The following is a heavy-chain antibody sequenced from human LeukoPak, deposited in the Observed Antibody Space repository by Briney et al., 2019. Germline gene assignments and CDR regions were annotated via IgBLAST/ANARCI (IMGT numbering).Heavy chain of an antibody. V-gene: IGHV3-23*01. J-gene: IGHJ4*02. CDR3: ARGPWSAYYPIDY. CDR2: ISGSGGST. CDR1: GFTFSSYA. D-gene: IGHD3-3*01. Sequence: HAGGSLRLSCAASGFTFSSYAMSWVRQAPGKGLEWVSSISGSGGSTYYADSVKGRFTISSDNSKNTLYLQMNSLRAEDTAVYNCARGPWSAYYPIDYWGQGTLVTVSS.